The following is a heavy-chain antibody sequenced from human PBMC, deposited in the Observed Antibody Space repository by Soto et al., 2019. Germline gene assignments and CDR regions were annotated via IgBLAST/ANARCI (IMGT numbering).Heavy chain of an antibody. CDR2: ISAYNGNT. J-gene: IGHJ4*02. CDR3: ARDIAVLVAATEFRYFDY. Sequence: ASVKVSCKASGYTFTSYGISWVRQAPGQGLEWMGWISAYNGNTNYAQKLQGRVTMTTETSTSTAYMELRSLRSDDTAVYYCARDIAVLVAATEFRYFDYWGQGTLVTDSS. V-gene: IGHV1-18*04. CDR1: GYTFTSYG. D-gene: IGHD2-15*01.